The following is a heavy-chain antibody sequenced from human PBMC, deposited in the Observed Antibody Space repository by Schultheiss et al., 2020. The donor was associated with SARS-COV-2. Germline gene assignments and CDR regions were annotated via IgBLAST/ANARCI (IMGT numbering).Heavy chain of an antibody. Sequence: GGSLRLSCAASGFTFSSYGMHWVRQAPGKGLEWVAVISYDGSNKYYADSVKGRFTISRDNSKNTLYLQMNSLRVEDTAVYYCARDYLTSWRSMDVWGQGTTVTVSS. D-gene: IGHD2-2*01. CDR2: ISYDGSNK. CDR3: ARDYLTSWRSMDV. V-gene: IGHV3-30*12. CDR1: GFTFSSYG. J-gene: IGHJ6*02.